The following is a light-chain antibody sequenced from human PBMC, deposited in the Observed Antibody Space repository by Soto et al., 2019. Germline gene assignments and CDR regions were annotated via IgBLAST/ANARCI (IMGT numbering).Light chain of an antibody. Sequence: EIVLTQSPGTLSLSPGGRATLSCRASQSVNSIYLAWYQQKPGQAPRLLISGASSRATGIPDRFSGSGSATDFTLTISRLEPEDFAVYYCQQSGSSPWTFGQGTKVDIK. V-gene: IGKV3-20*01. CDR1: QSVNSIY. CDR2: GAS. J-gene: IGKJ1*01. CDR3: QQSGSSPWT.